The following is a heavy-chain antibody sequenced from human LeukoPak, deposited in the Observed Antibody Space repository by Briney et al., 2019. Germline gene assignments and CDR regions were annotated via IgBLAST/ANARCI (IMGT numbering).Heavy chain of an antibody. Sequence: GGSLRLSCAASGLTFDDYAMLWVRQAPGKGLEWVSGISWNSGSIGYADSVKGRFTISRDNAKNSLYLQMNSLRAEDTALYYCAKDHVRRGYSYGRFDYWGQGTLVTVSS. V-gene: IGHV3-9*01. J-gene: IGHJ4*02. CDR1: GLTFDDYA. CDR2: ISWNSGSI. D-gene: IGHD5-18*01. CDR3: AKDHVRRGYSYGRFDY.